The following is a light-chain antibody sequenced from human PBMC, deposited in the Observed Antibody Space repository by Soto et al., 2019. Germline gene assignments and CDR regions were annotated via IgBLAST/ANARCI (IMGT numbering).Light chain of an antibody. CDR2: EVT. CDR3: SSFTSSSTRV. V-gene: IGLV2-14*03. J-gene: IGLJ1*01. CDR1: SSDVGGYNY. Sequence: QSALTQPASASGSPGQSVTISCTGTSSDVGGYNYVSWYQQHPGKAPKLIIYEVTNRPSGVSNRFSASKSDSTASLTIAGLQSEDEAEYYCSSFTSSSTRVFGSGTKVTVL.